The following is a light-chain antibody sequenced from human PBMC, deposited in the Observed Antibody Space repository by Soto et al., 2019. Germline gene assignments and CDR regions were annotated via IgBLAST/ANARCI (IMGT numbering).Light chain of an antibody. CDR1: QSLRSSY. V-gene: IGKV3-20*01. J-gene: IGKJ1*01. Sequence: IVLTQSPDTLSLSPGEGATLSCRASQSLRSSYLAWYQQRPGQAPRLLIYDASNRAAGVPDRFSGRGSGTDFTLSISRLEPGDFAVYYCQQYGSSPTFGQGTKVELK. CDR3: QQYGSSPT. CDR2: DAS.